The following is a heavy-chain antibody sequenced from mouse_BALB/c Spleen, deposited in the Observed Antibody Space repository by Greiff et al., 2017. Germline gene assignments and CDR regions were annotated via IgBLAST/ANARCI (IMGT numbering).Heavy chain of an antibody. Sequence: VQLKESGGGLVKPGGSLKLSCAASGFTFSSYAMSWVRQTPEKRLEWVASISSGGSTYYPDSVKGRFTISRDNARNILYLQMSSLRSEDTAMYYCARGFYYDYRFDYWGQGTTRTVSS. D-gene: IGHD2-4*01. CDR3: ARGFYYDYRFDY. CDR1: GFTFSSYA. CDR2: ISSGGST. V-gene: IGHV5-6-5*01. J-gene: IGHJ2*01.